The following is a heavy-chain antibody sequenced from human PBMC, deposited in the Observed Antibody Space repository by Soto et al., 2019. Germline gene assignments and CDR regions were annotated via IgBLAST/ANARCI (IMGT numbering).Heavy chain of an antibody. Sequence: SETLSLTCTVSGGSISSSSYYWGWIRQPPGKGLEWIGSIYYSGSTYYNPSLKSRVTISVDTSKNQFSLTLSSVTATDTAVYYCARTPGRGVVVIKRDTIDDYWGQGTLVTVSS. D-gene: IGHD3-22*01. V-gene: IGHV4-39*01. CDR2: IYYSGST. CDR3: ARTPGRGVVVIKRDTIDDY. CDR1: GGSISSSSYY. J-gene: IGHJ4*02.